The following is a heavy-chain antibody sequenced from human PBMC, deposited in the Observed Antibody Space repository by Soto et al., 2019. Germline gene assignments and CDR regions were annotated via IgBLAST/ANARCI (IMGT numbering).Heavy chain of an antibody. V-gene: IGHV6-1*01. CDR1: GDSVSSNSAA. Sequence: SQTLSLTCAISGDSVSSNSAAWNWIRQSPSRGLEWLGRTYYRSKWYNDYAVSVKSRIIINPDTSKNQFSLQLNSVTPEDTAVYYRARAYSGYSSSWYKASWFDPWGQGTLVTVSS. J-gene: IGHJ5*02. D-gene: IGHD6-13*01. CDR2: TYYRSKWYN. CDR3: ARAYSGYSSSWYKASWFDP.